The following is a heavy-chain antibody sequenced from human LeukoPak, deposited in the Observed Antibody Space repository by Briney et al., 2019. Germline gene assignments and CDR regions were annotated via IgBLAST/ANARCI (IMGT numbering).Heavy chain of an antibody. CDR2: MNPNSGNT. Sequence: ASVKVSCKASGYTFTSYDINWVRQATGQGLEWMGWMNPNSGNTGYVQKFQGRVTMTRNTSISTAYMELSSLRSEDTAVYYCATYYYDSSGYLQGYYFDYWGQGTLVTVSS. J-gene: IGHJ4*02. CDR3: ATYYYDSSGYLQGYYFDY. CDR1: GYTFTSYD. D-gene: IGHD3-22*01. V-gene: IGHV1-8*01.